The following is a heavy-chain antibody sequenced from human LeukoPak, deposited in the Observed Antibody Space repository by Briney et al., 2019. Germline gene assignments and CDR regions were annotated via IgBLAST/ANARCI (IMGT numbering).Heavy chain of an antibody. CDR2: IKPDGSDR. D-gene: IGHD6-13*01. CDR1: GFTFSGSW. CDR3: AKDMTPLRPSSWYYFDY. J-gene: IGHJ4*02. V-gene: IGHV3-7*01. Sequence: GGSLRLSCAASGFTFSGSWMGWVRQAPGKGLDWVANIKPDGSDRYYVDSVRGRFTISRDNAKNSLYLQMNSLRAEDTAVYYCAKDMTPLRPSSWYYFDYWGQGTLVTVSS.